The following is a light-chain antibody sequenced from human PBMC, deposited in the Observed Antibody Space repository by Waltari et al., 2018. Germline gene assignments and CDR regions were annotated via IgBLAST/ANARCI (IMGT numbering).Light chain of an antibody. J-gene: IGLJ3*02. Sequence: VVTQEPSLSVSPGGTVTLTCALSSGSVSTTSYATWYQQTPGQPPRTLVYKGNSRSSGVPDRFSGSILGNKAALTITGAQADDESHYFCFFYMGSGIWVAGGGAELTVL. CDR1: SGSVSTTSY. CDR3: FFYMGSGIWV. CDR2: KGN. V-gene: IGLV8-61*01.